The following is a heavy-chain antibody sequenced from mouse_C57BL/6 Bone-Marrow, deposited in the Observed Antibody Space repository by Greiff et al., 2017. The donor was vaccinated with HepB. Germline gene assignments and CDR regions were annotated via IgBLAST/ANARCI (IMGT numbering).Heavy chain of an antibody. Sequence: EVNVVESGGGLVKPGGSLKLSCAASGFTFSDYGMHWVRQAPEKGLEWVAYISSGSSNIYYADTVKGRITISRDNAKNTLFLQMTSLRSEDTAMYYCARTRITTVEDAMDYWGQGTSVTVSS. D-gene: IGHD1-1*01. CDR1: GFTFSDYG. V-gene: IGHV5-17*01. CDR3: ARTRITTVEDAMDY. CDR2: ISSGSSNI. J-gene: IGHJ4*01.